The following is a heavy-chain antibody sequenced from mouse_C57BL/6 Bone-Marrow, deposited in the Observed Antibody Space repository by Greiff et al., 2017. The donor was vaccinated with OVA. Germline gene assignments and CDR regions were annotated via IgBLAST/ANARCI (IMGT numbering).Heavy chain of an antibody. CDR1: GFTFSDFY. V-gene: IGHV7-1*01. CDR2: SRNKANDYTT. J-gene: IGHJ1*03. Sequence: EVKLVESGGGLVQSGRSLRLSCATSGFTFSDFYMEWVRQAPGQGLEWIAASRNKANDYTTEYSASVKGRFIVSRDTSQSILYLQMNALRAEDTAIYYCARDGPNYGSRDWYFDVWGTGTTVTVAS. D-gene: IGHD1-1*01. CDR3: ARDGPNYGSRDWYFDV.